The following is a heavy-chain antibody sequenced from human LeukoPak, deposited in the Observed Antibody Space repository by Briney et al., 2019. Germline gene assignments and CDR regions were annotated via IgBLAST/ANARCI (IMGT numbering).Heavy chain of an antibody. V-gene: IGHV1-2*02. CDR1: GYTFTGYY. CDR3: ARVGATGTTSPFDY. J-gene: IGHJ4*02. CDR2: INPNSGGT. Sequence: AASVTVSCKASGYTFTGYYMHWVRQAPGQGLEWMGWINPNSGGTNYAQKFQGRVTMTRDTSISTAYMELSRLRSDDTAVYYCARVGATGTTSPFDYWGQGTLVTVSS. D-gene: IGHD1-1*01.